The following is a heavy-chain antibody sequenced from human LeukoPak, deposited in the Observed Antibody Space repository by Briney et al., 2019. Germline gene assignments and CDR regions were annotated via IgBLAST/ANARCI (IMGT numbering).Heavy chain of an antibody. CDR3: ARRGPNCSGGSCYSGKYFDY. CDR1: GGSISSNSYY. Sequence: PSETLSLTCTVSGGSISSNSYYWGWIRQPPGKGLEWIGSIYYSGNTYYNPSLKSRVTISVDTSKNHFSLKLNSVTAADTAVFYCARRGPNCSGGSCYSGKYFDYWGQGTLVTVSS. V-gene: IGHV4-39*02. D-gene: IGHD2-15*01. J-gene: IGHJ4*02. CDR2: IYYSGNT.